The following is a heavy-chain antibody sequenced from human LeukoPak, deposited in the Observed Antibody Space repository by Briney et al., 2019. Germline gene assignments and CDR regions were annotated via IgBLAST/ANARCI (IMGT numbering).Heavy chain of an antibody. D-gene: IGHD6-13*01. CDR3: ASSSWYSKGNWFDP. CDR1: GYTLTGYY. Sequence: ASVKVSCKASGYTLTGYYMHWVRQAPGQGLEWMGWINPNSGGTNYAQKFQGRVTMTRDTSISTAYMELSRLRSDDTAVYYCASSSWYSKGNWFDPWGQGTLVTVSS. J-gene: IGHJ5*02. CDR2: INPNSGGT. V-gene: IGHV1-2*02.